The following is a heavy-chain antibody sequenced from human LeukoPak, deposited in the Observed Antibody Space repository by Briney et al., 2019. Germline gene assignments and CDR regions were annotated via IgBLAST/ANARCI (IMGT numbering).Heavy chain of an antibody. CDR3: ARRRAEDYNDFVHFDY. Sequence: PGGSLRLTCAASGFTFSSYDMNWVRQAPGMGLEWVSRIRGGGGTTYYADSVKGWFTLSRDNTKNTLYLQMNSLRAEDTAVYYCARRRAEDYNDFVHFDYWGHGILVTVSS. V-gene: IGHV3-23*01. CDR2: IRGGGGTT. J-gene: IGHJ4*01. CDR1: GFTFSSYD. D-gene: IGHD4-17*01.